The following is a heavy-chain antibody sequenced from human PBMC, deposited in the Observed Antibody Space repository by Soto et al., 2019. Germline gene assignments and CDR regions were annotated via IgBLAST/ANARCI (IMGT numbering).Heavy chain of an antibody. J-gene: IGHJ4*02. V-gene: IGHV3-23*01. D-gene: IGHD6-6*01. CDR2: ISGSDDST. Sequence: EVQLLESGGGLVQPGESLRLSCAASGFTFSSYAMSWVRQAPGKGLEWVSVISGSDDSTYYADSVKGRFTISRDNSKNTLYLQINSLRAEDTAVYYCAKRSSSSTVDYWGQGTLVTVSS. CDR3: AKRSSSSTVDY. CDR1: GFTFSSYA.